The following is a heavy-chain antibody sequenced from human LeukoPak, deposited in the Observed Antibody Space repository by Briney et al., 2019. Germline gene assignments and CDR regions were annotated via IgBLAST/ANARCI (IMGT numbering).Heavy chain of an antibody. CDR2: IIPIFGTA. Sequence: SVKVSCKASGGTFSSYAISWVRQAPGQGLEWMGGIIPIFGTANYAQKFQGRVTITTDESTSTAYMELSRLRSDDTAVYYCAMRRCSSTSCYLGFDPWGQGTLVTVSS. D-gene: IGHD2-2*01. CDR1: GGTFSSYA. V-gene: IGHV1-69*05. CDR3: AMRRCSSTSCYLGFDP. J-gene: IGHJ5*02.